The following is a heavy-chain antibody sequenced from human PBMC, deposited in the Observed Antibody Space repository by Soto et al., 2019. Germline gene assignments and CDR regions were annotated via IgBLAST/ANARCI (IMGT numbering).Heavy chain of an antibody. CDR1: GGSISSSSYY. D-gene: IGHD3-3*01. CDR2: IYYSGST. CDR3: ARLPIVGRITIFGVVIVPYFDY. J-gene: IGHJ4*02. V-gene: IGHV4-39*01. Sequence: PSETLSLTCTVSGGSISSSSYYWGWIRQPPGKGLEWIGSIYYSGSTYYNPSLKSRVTISVDTSKNQFSLKLSSVTAADTAVYYCARLPIVGRITIFGVVIVPYFDYWGQGTLVTVSS.